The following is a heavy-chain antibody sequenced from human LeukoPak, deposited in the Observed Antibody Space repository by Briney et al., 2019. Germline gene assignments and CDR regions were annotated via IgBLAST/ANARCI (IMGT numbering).Heavy chain of an antibody. CDR3: ARDLAGPPQEAFDI. J-gene: IGHJ3*02. CDR2: IKQDGSEK. CDR1: GLTFSSYW. V-gene: IGHV3-7*01. Sequence: GGSLRLSCAASGLTFSSYWVSWVRQAPGKGLEWVANIKQDGSEKHYVDSVTGRFTISRDNTKNSLYLQMNSLRADDTAVYYCARDLAGPPQEAFDIWGQGTMVTVSS.